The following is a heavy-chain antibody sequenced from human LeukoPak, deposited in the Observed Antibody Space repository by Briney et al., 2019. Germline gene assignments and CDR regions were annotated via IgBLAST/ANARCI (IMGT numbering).Heavy chain of an antibody. CDR2: ISAYNGNT. Sequence: ASVKVSCKASGYTFTSYYMHWVRQAPGQGLEWMGWISAYNGNTNYAQKLQGRVTMTTDTSTSTAYMELRSLRSDDTAVYYCARAIIAAAGTDYWGQGTLVTVSS. D-gene: IGHD6-13*01. J-gene: IGHJ4*02. CDR3: ARAIIAAAGTDY. V-gene: IGHV1-18*04. CDR1: GYTFTSYY.